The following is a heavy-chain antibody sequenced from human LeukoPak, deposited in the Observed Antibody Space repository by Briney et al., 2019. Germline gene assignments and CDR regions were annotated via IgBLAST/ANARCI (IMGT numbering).Heavy chain of an antibody. J-gene: IGHJ1*01. V-gene: IGHV4-61*01. D-gene: IGHD1-26*01. Sequence: SETLSLTCTVSSGSVSSGSYYWSWIRQPPGKGLEWIGYIDYSGSTNYNPSLKSRVTLSVDTSKNQFSLKLNSVTAADTALYYCARGVRMGAYSGFRHWGQGTLVTVSS. CDR3: ARGVRMGAYSGFRH. CDR2: IDYSGST. CDR1: SGSVSSGSYY.